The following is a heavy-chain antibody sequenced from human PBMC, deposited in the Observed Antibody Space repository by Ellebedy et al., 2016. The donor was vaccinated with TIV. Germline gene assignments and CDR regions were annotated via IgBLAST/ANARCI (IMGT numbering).Heavy chain of an antibody. D-gene: IGHD1-26*01. J-gene: IGHJ3*02. V-gene: IGHV3-23*01. CDR2: MSGGRDNT. CDR1: GFSIRDFG. Sequence: GESLKISXVASGFSIRDFGISWVRQAPGKGLEWVAAMSGGRDNTFYADSVRGRFTISRDTSKNTLYLQMHSLTAEDTAEYYCAKDGNFNAFDIWGQGTMVTVSS. CDR3: AKDGNFNAFDI.